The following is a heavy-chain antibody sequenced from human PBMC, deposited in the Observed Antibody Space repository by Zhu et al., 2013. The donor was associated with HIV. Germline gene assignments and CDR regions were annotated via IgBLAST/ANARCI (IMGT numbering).Heavy chain of an antibody. CDR3: ARSRNPKTYYYDSSGPKTYYYYGMDV. D-gene: IGHD3-22*01. CDR1: GGTFSSYA. Sequence: QVQLVQSGAEVKKPGSSVKVSCKASGGTFSSYAISWVRQAPGQGLEWMGGIIPIFGTANYAQKFQGRVTITADESTSTAYMELSSLRSEDTAVYYCARSRNPKTYYYDSSGPKTYYYYGMDVWGQGTTVTVSS. V-gene: IGHV1-69*01. J-gene: IGHJ6*02. CDR2: IIPIFGTA.